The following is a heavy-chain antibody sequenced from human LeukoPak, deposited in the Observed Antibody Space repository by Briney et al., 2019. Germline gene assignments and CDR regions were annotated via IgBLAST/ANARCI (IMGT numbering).Heavy chain of an antibody. J-gene: IGHJ5*02. CDR1: GASFSGYY. D-gene: IGHD3-3*01. CDR2: VNDSGST. Sequence: SETLSLTCSVSGASFSGYYYTWIRQPPGKGLEWIGDVNDSGSTNYNPSLNSRVAMSVDTSKNQFSLNLTSVTAADTAVYYCARRRLLYFDDPWGQGTLVTISS. CDR3: ARRRLLYFDDP. V-gene: IGHV4-34*01.